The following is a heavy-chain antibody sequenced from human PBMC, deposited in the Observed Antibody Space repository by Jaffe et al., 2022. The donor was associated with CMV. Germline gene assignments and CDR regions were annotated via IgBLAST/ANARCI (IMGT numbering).Heavy chain of an antibody. D-gene: IGHD6-19*01. Sequence: EVQLVESGGGLVKPGGSLRLSCAASGFTFSSYSMNWVRQAPGKGLEWVSSISSSSSYIYYADSVKGRFTISRDNAKNSLYLQMNSLRAEDTAVYYCARDAPIAVAGGHAFDIWGQGTMVTVSS. J-gene: IGHJ3*02. CDR3: ARDAPIAVAGGHAFDI. V-gene: IGHV3-21*01. CDR1: GFTFSSYS. CDR2: ISSSSSYI.